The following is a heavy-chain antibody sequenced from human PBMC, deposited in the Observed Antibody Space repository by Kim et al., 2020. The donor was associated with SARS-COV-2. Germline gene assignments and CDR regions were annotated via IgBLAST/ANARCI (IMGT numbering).Heavy chain of an antibody. V-gene: IGHV3-23*01. Sequence: GGSLRLSCATSGFTFRNYTMSWVRQAPGKGLELVSVISSSGGTTYYADSVKGRFIISRDNSKNSLHLQMNSLRADDTAVYYCAVGGELVYWGQGTLVTVS. CDR3: AVGGELVY. CDR2: ISSSGGTT. CDR1: GFTFRNYT. D-gene: IGHD1-26*01. J-gene: IGHJ4*02.